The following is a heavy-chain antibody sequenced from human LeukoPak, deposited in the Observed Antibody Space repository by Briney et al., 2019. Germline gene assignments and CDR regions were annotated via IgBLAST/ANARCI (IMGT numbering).Heavy chain of an antibody. V-gene: IGHV3-53*01. CDR3: ARGRSYGSGSYSVKCYYGMDV. CDR2: IYSGGST. J-gene: IGHJ6*04. Sequence: PGGSLRLSCAASGFTVSSNYMSWVRQAPGKGLEWVSVIYSGGSTYYADSVKGRFTISRDNSKNTLYLQMNSLRAEDTAVYYCARGRSYGSGSYSVKCYYGMDVWGKGTTVTVSS. D-gene: IGHD3-10*01. CDR1: GFTVSSNY.